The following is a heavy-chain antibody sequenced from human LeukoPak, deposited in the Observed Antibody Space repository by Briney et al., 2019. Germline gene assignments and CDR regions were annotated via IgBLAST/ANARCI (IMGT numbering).Heavy chain of an antibody. V-gene: IGHV3-30-3*01. CDR3: ARVGRSGSYFYFDY. D-gene: IGHD1-26*01. Sequence: GRSLRLSCAASGFSFSSYAMHWDRQAPGKGLEWVAVISYDGSNKYYADSVKGRFTISRDNSKNTLYLQMNSLRAEDTAVYYCARVGRSGSYFYFDYWGQGTLVTVSS. J-gene: IGHJ4*02. CDR1: GFSFSSYA. CDR2: ISYDGSNK.